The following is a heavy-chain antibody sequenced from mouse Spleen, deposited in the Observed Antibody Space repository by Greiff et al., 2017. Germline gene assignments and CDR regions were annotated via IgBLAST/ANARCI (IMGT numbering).Heavy chain of an antibody. Sequence: EVQLVESGGGLVKPGGSLKLSCAASGFTFSDYYMYWVRQTPEKRLEWVATISDGGSYTYYPDSVKGRFTISRDNAKNNLYLQMSSLKSEDTAMYYCASYDYEGLYYAMDYWGQGTSVTVSS. V-gene: IGHV5-4*02. J-gene: IGHJ4*01. CDR3: ASYDYEGLYYAMDY. CDR2: ISDGGSYT. CDR1: GFTFSDYY. D-gene: IGHD2-4*01.